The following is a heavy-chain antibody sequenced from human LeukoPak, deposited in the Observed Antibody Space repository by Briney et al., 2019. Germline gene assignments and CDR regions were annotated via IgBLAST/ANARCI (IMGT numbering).Heavy chain of an antibody. J-gene: IGHJ4*02. CDR2: IFSNGDT. Sequence: GGALRLSCTASEFTVSRNYMLWVRHAPGKGVEWVSLIFSNGDTHYADSVKGRFTISRDTSKNTVSLQMNSLRVEDTAMYYCTRDQMNYWGQGTLVTVSS. D-gene: IGHD5-24*01. CDR1: EFTVSRNY. CDR3: TRDQMNY. V-gene: IGHV3-53*01.